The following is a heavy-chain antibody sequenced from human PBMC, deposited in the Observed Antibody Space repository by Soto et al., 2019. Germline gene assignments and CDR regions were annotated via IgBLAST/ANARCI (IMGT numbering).Heavy chain of an antibody. CDR3: ARDLISSSSYSYYYGMAV. CDR2: IWYDGSNK. Sequence: QVQLVESGGGVVQPGRSLRLSCAASGFTFSSYGMHWVRQAPGKGLEWVAVIWYDGSNKYYADSVKGRFTISRDNSKNTLYLQMNSLRAEDTAVYYCARDLISSSSYSYYYGMAVWGQGTTVTVSS. V-gene: IGHV3-33*01. D-gene: IGHD6-6*01. J-gene: IGHJ6*02. CDR1: GFTFSSYG.